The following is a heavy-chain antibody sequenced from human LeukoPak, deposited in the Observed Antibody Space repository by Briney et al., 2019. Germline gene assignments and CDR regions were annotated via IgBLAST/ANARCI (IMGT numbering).Heavy chain of an antibody. CDR1: GGSISSGGYY. V-gene: IGHV4-31*03. CDR3: ARDSIVGATGMNY. D-gene: IGHD1-26*01. Sequence: SETLSLTCTVSGGSISSGGYYWRWIRQHPGKGLEWIGYIYYSGSTYYNPSLKSRVTISVDTSKNQFSLKLSSVTAADTAVYYCARDSIVGATGMNYWGQGTLVTVSS. CDR2: IYYSGST. J-gene: IGHJ4*02.